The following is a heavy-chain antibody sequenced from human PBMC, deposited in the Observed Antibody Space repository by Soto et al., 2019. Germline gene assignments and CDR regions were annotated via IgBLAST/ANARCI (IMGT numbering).Heavy chain of an antibody. Sequence: PSETLSLTSTVTGGPISSSGDYWGWVRQTPGKGLEWIGTISNSGSTYYNPSVMSRVTISVDTSKKQFSLRLISVTAADTAVYYCARGLSSSAYLDYWGQGTLVTVSS. V-gene: IGHV4-39*01. CDR3: ARGLSSSAYLDY. J-gene: IGHJ4*02. CDR2: ISNSGST. D-gene: IGHD6-19*01. CDR1: GGPISSSGDY.